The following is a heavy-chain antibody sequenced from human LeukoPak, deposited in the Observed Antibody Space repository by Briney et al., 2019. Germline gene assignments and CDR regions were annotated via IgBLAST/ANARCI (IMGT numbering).Heavy chain of an antibody. CDR1: GGTFSSYG. CDR2: ISAYNGNT. V-gene: IGHV1-18*01. D-gene: IGHD3-9*01. J-gene: IGHJ2*01. CDR3: ARGMGILTGYSPPKAHYWYFDL. Sequence: ASVKVSCKASGGTFSSYGISWVRQAPGQGLEWMGWISAYNGNTNYAQKLQGRVTMTTDTSTSTAYMELRSLRSDDTAVYYCARGMGILTGYSPPKAHYWYFDLWGRGTLVTVSS.